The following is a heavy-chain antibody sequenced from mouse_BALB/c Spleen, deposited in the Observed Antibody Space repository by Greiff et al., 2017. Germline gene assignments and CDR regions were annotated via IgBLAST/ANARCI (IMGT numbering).Heavy chain of an antibody. CDR1: GFTFSSYA. D-gene: IGHD2-1*01. J-gene: IGHJ4*01. V-gene: IGHV5-6-5*01. Sequence: DVKLVESGGGLVKPGGSLKLSCAASGFTFSSYAMSWVRQTPEKRLEWVASISSGGSTYYPDSVKGRFTISRDNARNILYLQMSSLRSEDTAMYYCASRGNYGALDYWGQGTSVTVSS. CDR3: ASRGNYGALDY. CDR2: ISSGGST.